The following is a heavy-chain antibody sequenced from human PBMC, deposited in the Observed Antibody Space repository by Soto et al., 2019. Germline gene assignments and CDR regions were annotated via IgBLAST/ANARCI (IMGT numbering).Heavy chain of an antibody. J-gene: IGHJ4*02. V-gene: IGHV1-18*01. CDR3: ASSSIAAAGPFDY. CDR1: GSTITAYG. Sequence: QVQLVQSGDEVKQPGASVKVCCKASGSTITAYGISWVRQAPGQGLEWMAWISSHNGNTYYAQNLQGRVTMTTDTSTSTAYMELRSLRSDDTAVYYCASSSIAAAGPFDYWGQGALVTVSS. CDR2: ISSHNGNT. D-gene: IGHD6-13*01.